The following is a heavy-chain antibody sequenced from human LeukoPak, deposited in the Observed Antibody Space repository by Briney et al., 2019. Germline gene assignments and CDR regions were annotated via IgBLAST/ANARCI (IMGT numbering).Heavy chain of an antibody. CDR3: ARDLYSGHEGNAFDI. V-gene: IGHV1-69*04. CDR2: IIPILGIA. CDR1: GGTSSSYA. J-gene: IGHJ3*02. D-gene: IGHD5-12*01. Sequence: GASVKVSCKASGGTSSSYAITWVRQAPGQGLEWMGRIIPILGIANYAQKFQGRVTIIADKSTSTAYMELSSLRSEDTAVYYCARDLYSGHEGNAFDIWGQGTMVTVSS.